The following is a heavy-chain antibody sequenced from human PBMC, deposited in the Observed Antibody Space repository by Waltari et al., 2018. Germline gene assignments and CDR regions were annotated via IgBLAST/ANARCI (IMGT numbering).Heavy chain of an antibody. CDR2: ISGSGGST. Sequence: EVQLLESGGGLVQPGGSLRLSCAASGFTFSSYAMSWVRQAPGQGLEWVSAISGSGGSTYYADSVKGRFTISRDNSKNTLYLQMNSLRAEDTAVYYCAKDPRERKKGGSYPDWGQGTLVTVSS. J-gene: IGHJ4*02. V-gene: IGHV3-23*01. CDR1: GFTFSSYA. D-gene: IGHD1-26*01. CDR3: AKDPRERKKGGSYPD.